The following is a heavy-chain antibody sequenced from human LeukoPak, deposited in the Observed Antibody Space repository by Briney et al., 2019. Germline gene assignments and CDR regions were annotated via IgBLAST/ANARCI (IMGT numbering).Heavy chain of an antibody. D-gene: IGHD6-13*01. CDR2: IYYSGST. CDR3: ARRGPAAGADY. CDR1: GGSISSSSYY. Sequence: SETLSLTCTVSGGSISSSSYYWGWIRQPPGKGLEWIGSIYYSGSTYYNPSLKSRVTISVDTSKNQFSLKLSSVTAADTAVYYCARRGPAAGADYWGQGTLVTVSS. J-gene: IGHJ4*02. V-gene: IGHV4-39*07.